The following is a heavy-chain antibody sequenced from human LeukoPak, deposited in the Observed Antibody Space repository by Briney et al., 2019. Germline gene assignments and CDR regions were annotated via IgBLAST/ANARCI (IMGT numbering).Heavy chain of an antibody. CDR1: GFPFSTYS. V-gene: IGHV3-48*04. Sequence: GGSLRLSCVTSGFPFSTYSMNWVRQAPGKGLEWLSYITSTSDTIYYADSVKGRFTNSRDNAKNSLYLQMNSLRAEDTAVYYCARYYDFWAWGQGTLVTVSS. D-gene: IGHD3-3*01. J-gene: IGHJ4*02. CDR2: ITSTSDTI. CDR3: ARYYDFWA.